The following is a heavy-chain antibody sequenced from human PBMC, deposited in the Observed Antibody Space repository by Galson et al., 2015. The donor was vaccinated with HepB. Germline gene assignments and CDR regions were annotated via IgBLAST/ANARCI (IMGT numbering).Heavy chain of an antibody. V-gene: IGHV3-30*02. D-gene: IGHD4-17*01. J-gene: IGHJ4*02. Sequence: SLRLSCAASGFTFSSYGMHWVRQAPGKGLEWVAFIRYDGSNKYYADSVKGRFTISRDNSKNTLYLQMNSLRAEDTAVYYCAKLWEDYGDYVRSIDYWGQGTLVTVSS. CDR1: GFTFSSYG. CDR3: AKLWEDYGDYVRSIDY. CDR2: IRYDGSNK.